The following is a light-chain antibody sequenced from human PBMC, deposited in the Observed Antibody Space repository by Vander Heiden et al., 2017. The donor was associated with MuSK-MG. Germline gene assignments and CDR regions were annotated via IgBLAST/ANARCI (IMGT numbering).Light chain of an antibody. CDR1: QSISTY. CDR2: GAS. CDR3: QQDSSSSGT. Sequence: DIQMTQSPSTLSASVGDRVTITCRASQSISTYVAWYQQKPGRVPTVLIYGASNLEGGVPSRFSGSGSGTEFTLTISSLRPDDFATYYCQQDSSSSGTFGQGTKVEIK. J-gene: IGKJ1*01. V-gene: IGKV1-5*03.